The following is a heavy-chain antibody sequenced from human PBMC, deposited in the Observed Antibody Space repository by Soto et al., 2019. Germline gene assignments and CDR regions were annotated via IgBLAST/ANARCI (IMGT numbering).Heavy chain of an antibody. Sequence: QVHLVQSGAEVKKPGASVKVSCKGSGYAFTTYGITWVRQAPGQGLEWMGWISAHNGNTNYAQKLQGRVTVTRDTSPSPAYMELRSLGSDDAAVYYCARGRYGDYWGQGALVTVSS. V-gene: IGHV1-18*01. J-gene: IGHJ4*02. CDR3: ARGRYGDY. CDR1: GYAFTTYG. D-gene: IGHD1-1*01. CDR2: ISAHNGNT.